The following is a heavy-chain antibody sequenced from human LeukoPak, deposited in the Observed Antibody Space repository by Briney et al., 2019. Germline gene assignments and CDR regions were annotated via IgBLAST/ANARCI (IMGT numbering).Heavy chain of an antibody. V-gene: IGHV5-51*01. CDR2: IYPGDSDT. CDR1: GYSFTSYW. CDR3: ARHRDIAAAGTALLFDY. Sequence: GESLKISCKGSGYSFTSYWIGWVRPLPGKGLGWMGIIYPGDSDTRYSPSFQGQVTISANKSISTAYLQWSSLKASDTAMYYCARHRDIAAAGTALLFDYWGQGTLVTVSS. J-gene: IGHJ4*02. D-gene: IGHD6-13*01.